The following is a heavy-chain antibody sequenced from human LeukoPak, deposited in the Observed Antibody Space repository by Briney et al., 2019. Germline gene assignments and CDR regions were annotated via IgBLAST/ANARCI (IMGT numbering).Heavy chain of an antibody. CDR3: ARRLDYDFWSGYHGFDP. V-gene: IGHV5-51*01. Sequence: GESLKISCKGSGSSFTSYWIGWVRPLPGKGLGWMGIIYPGDSDTRHSPSCQGQVTIAADKYVSTAYLQWSSLKASDTAIYYCARRLDYDFWSGYHGFDPWGQGTLVTVSS. J-gene: IGHJ5*02. D-gene: IGHD3-3*01. CDR1: GSSFTSYW. CDR2: IYPGDSDT.